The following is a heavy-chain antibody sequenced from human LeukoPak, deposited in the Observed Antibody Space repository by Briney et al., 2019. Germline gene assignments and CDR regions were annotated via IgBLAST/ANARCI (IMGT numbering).Heavy chain of an antibody. CDR3: AKSPSGSPYYFDY. V-gene: IGHV3-23*01. CDR1: GYTFSSYA. Sequence: GGSLRLFCAASGYTFSSYAMSWVRQAPGRGLECVSHISGSGGSTYYADSVKGRFTISRDNSKNTLYLQMNSLRAEDTAVYYCAKSPSGSPYYFDYWGQGTLVTVSS. J-gene: IGHJ4*02. D-gene: IGHD1-26*01. CDR2: ISGSGGST.